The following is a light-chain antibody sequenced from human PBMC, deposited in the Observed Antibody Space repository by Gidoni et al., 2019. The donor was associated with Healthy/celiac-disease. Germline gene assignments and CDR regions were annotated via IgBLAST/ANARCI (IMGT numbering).Light chain of an antibody. CDR3: QQYDNLPYT. V-gene: IGKV1-33*01. CDR1: QDISNY. Sequence: DIQMTQSPSSLSASVGDRVTITCQASQDISNYLNWYQQKPGKAPKLLIYDASNLETGVPSRFSGSGSGTDFTFTISSLQPEDIATYYCQQYDNLPYTXXXGTKLEIK. CDR2: DAS. J-gene: IGKJ2*01.